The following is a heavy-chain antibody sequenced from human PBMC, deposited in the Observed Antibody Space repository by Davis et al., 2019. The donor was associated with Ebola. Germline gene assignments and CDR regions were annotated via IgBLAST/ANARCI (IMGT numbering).Heavy chain of an antibody. Sequence: GSLRLSCAASGFTFSDYYMSWVRQAPGKGLEWVSVIYSGGSTYYADSVKGRFTISRHNSKNTLYLQMNSLRAEDTAVYYCAQGWSRYYFDYWGQGTLVTVSS. CDR2: IYSGGST. V-gene: IGHV3-53*04. J-gene: IGHJ4*02. CDR1: GFTFSDYY. CDR3: AQGWSRYYFDY. D-gene: IGHD2-15*01.